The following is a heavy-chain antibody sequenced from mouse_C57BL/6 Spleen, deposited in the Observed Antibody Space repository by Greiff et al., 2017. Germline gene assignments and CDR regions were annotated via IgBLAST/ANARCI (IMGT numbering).Heavy chain of an antibody. V-gene: IGHV1-64*01. CDR3: GFYDCYYGGFAY. CDR1: GYTFTSYW. J-gene: IGHJ3*01. CDR2: IHPNSGSP. D-gene: IGHD2-3*01. Sequence: QVQLKQPGAELVKPGASVKLSCKASGYTFTSYWMHWVKQRPGQGLEWIGMIHPNSGSPNYNETFKSKATLTVDQSSSTAYMQLSSLTSEDSAVYYVGFYDCYYGGFAYWGQGTLVTVSA.